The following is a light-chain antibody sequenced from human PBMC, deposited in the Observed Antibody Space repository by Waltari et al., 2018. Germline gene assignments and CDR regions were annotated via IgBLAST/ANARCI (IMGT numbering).Light chain of an antibody. CDR3: CSYAGGSTPWV. CDR2: EVN. CDR1: SRDVGSYNL. J-gene: IGLJ3*02. V-gene: IGLV2-23*02. Sequence: QSALTQPASVSGSPGQSITISCTGTSRDVGSYNLVSWYQQYPGKAPKLMIYEVNKRPSGVSHRFSGSKSGNTASLTISGLQAEDEADYYCCSYAGGSTPWVFGGGTKLTVL.